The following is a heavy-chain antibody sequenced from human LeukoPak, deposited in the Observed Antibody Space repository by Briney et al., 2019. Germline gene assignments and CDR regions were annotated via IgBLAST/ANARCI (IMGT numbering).Heavy chain of an antibody. CDR3: ARWDCSSGTCFHLDY. CDR2: IYYTGKP. Sequence: PSETLSLTCTVSSGSISGYYWGWIRQPPGGTLEYIGHIYYTGKPDYNPSLKSRVTMSVDTSKNQFSLRLSSVTAADTAVYYRARWDCSSGTCFHLDYWGQGTLVTVSS. V-gene: IGHV4-59*01. D-gene: IGHD6-19*01. CDR1: SGSISGYY. J-gene: IGHJ4*02.